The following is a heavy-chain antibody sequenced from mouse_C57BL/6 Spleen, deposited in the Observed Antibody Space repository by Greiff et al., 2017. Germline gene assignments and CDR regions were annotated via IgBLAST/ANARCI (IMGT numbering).Heavy chain of an antibody. CDR1: GYTFTSYW. CDR2: IDPSDSYT. J-gene: IGHJ2*01. V-gene: IGHV1-69*01. Sequence: VQLQQPGAELVMPGASVKLSCKASGYTFTSYWMHWVKQRPGQGLEWIGEIDPSDSYTNYNQKFKGKSTLTVDKSSSTAYMQLSSLTSEDSAVYYCARGTTVVAHFDYLGQGTTLTVSS. D-gene: IGHD1-1*01. CDR3: ARGTTVVAHFDY.